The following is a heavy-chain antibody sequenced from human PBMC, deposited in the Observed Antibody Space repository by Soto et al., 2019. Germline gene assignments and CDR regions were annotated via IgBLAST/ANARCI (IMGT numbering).Heavy chain of an antibody. CDR3: ARGATADYDFWANPRGDWLDL. CDR2: MNPLKGLSKT. V-gene: IGHV1-8*01. CDR1: GYTFSSHD. D-gene: IGHD3-3*01. Sequence: QAQLVQSGAEVKRPGASVKVSCKASGYTFSSHDIIWVRQPAGQGLEWMGWMNPLKGLSKTTYLPNFWGRVVMTRDIFLSTAYLELSGLRSDDTAIYFCARGATADYDFWANPRGDWLDLWGQGTLLTVSS. J-gene: IGHJ5*02.